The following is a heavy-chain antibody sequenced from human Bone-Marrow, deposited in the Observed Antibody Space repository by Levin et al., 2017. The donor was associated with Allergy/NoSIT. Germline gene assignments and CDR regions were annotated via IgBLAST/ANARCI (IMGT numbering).Heavy chain of an antibody. CDR3: ARDRSFSSGWYHVTLDY. CDR1: GFTFSSYA. CDR2: ISYDGSNK. J-gene: IGHJ4*02. D-gene: IGHD6-19*01. V-gene: IGHV3-30-3*01. Sequence: GESLKISCAASGFTFSSYAMHWVRQAPGKGLEWVAVISYDGSNKYYADSVKGRFTISRDNSKNTLYLQMNSLRAEDTAVYYCARDRSFSSGWYHVTLDYWGQGTLVTVSS.